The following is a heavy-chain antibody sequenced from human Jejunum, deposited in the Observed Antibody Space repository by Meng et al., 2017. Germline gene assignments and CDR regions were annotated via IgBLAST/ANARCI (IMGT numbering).Heavy chain of an antibody. CDR1: GFTFRTFG. V-gene: IGHV3-33*01. CDR2: IWYDGSNE. D-gene: IGHD2/OR15-2a*01. CDR3: ATDLWGY. Sequence: QAQRVESGGGVVQPGRSLRLSCAASGFTFRTFGMHWVRQAPGKGLKWVAIIWYDGSNEDYADSVRGRFTISRDNSKNILYLQMNNLRVDDTAMYYCATDLWGYWGQGTLVTVSS. J-gene: IGHJ4*02.